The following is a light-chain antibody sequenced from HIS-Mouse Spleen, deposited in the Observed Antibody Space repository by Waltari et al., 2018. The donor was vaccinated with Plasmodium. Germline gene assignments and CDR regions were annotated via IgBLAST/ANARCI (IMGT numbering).Light chain of an antibody. V-gene: IGKV3-11*01. CDR2: DAS. CDR1: QSVSSY. CDR3: QQRSNWPRVLT. J-gene: IGKJ4*01. Sequence: TPSPATLSLSPGERATLSCRASQSVSSYLAWYQQKPGQAPRLLIYDASNRATGIPARFSGSGSGTDFTLTISSLEPEDFAVYYCQQRSNWPRVLTFGGGTKVEIK.